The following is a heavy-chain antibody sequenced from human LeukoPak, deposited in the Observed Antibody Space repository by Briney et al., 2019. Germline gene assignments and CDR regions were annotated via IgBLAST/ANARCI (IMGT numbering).Heavy chain of an antibody. CDR2: VYTSGST. CDR3: ARDRRYSYGTGFDP. Sequence: SQTLSLTCTVSGGSISSGSYYWSWIRQPAGKALEWIGRVYTSGSTNYNPSLKSRVTISVDTSKNQFSLKLSSVTAADTAVYYCARDRRYSYGTGFDPWGQGTLVTVSS. V-gene: IGHV4-61*02. CDR1: GGSISSGSYY. D-gene: IGHD5-18*01. J-gene: IGHJ5*02.